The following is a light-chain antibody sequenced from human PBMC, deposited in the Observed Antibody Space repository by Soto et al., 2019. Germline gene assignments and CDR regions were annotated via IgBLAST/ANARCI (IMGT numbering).Light chain of an antibody. Sequence: QSALTQPASVSGSPGQSITISCTGTSSDIGGHNYVSWYQQHPGKAPKLMIYEISNRPSGDSIRFSGSKSGNTASLSISGLQADDEDAYYCSSDTSGITLLFGGGTKLTVL. CDR3: SSDTSGITLL. CDR2: EIS. V-gene: IGLV2-14*01. CDR1: SSDIGGHNY. J-gene: IGLJ3*02.